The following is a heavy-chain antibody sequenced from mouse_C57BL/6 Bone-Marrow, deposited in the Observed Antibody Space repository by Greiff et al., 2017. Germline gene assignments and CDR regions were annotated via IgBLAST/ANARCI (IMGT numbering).Heavy chain of an antibody. V-gene: IGHV1-69*01. CDR3: ARDDYLYYYAMDY. CDR2: IDPSDSYT. J-gene: IGHJ4*01. CDR1: GYTFTSYW. D-gene: IGHD2-4*01. Sequence: LQQPGAELVMPGASVKLSCKASGYTFTSYWMHWVKQRPGQGLEWIGEIDPSDSYTNYNQKFKGKSTLTVDKSSSTAYMQLSSLTSEDSAVYYCARDDYLYYYAMDYWGQGTSVTVSS.